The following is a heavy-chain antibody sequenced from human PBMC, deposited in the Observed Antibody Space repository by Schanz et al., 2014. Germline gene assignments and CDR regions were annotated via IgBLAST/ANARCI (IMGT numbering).Heavy chain of an antibody. CDR1: GGSFSGYF. V-gene: IGHV4-34*02. D-gene: IGHD3-10*01. J-gene: IGHJ3*02. CDR3: ATNMVQGTISDAFDI. CDR2: INHSGNN. Sequence: QVQLQQWGAGLLKPSETLSLTCDVYGGSFSGYFWSWIRQPPGKGLEWIGEINHSGNNYYNQSLKSRVTISVDTSKNQFSLKLTSVTAADTAVYYCATNMVQGTISDAFDIWGQGTMVTVSS.